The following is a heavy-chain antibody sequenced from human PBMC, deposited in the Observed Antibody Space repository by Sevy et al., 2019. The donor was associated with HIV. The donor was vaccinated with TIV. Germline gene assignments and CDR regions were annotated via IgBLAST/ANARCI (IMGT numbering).Heavy chain of an antibody. V-gene: IGHV1-24*01. CDR2: FDPEDGET. D-gene: IGHD2-21*01. CDR3: ARRGLSNMWDAFDI. J-gene: IGHJ3*02. Sequence: ASVKVSCKVSGSTLNRLSMHWVRQAPGKGLAWMGRFDPEDGETIFAQKFQGRVTLTEDTSTNTAYMELSSLTSEDTAVYYCARRGLSNMWDAFDIWGQGTMVTVSS. CDR1: GSTLNRLS.